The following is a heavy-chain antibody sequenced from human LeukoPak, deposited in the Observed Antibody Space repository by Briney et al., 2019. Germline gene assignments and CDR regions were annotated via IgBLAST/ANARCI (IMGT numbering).Heavy chain of an antibody. D-gene: IGHD2-15*01. J-gene: IGHJ4*02. CDR1: GGSISSYH. CDR3: ARDLVAFDY. CDR2: IYYSGST. Sequence: NSSETLSLTCTVSGGSISSYHWSWIRQSPGKGLEWIGYIYYSGSTNYNPSLKSRVTISVDTSKNQFSLKLSSVTAADTAVYYCARDLVAFDYWGQGALVIVSS. V-gene: IGHV4-59*12.